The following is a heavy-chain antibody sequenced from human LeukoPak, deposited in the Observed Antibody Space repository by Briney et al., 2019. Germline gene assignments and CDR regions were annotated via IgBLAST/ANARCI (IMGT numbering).Heavy chain of an antibody. CDR1: GFTFDDYA. V-gene: IGHV3-9*01. CDR2: ITWNSGSI. D-gene: IGHD3-3*01. Sequence: GGSLRLSCAASGFTFDDYAMHWVRHAPGKGLGWVSGITWNSGSIGYADSVKGRFTISRDNAKNSLYLQMNSLRAEDTALYYCAKDIGRFLEWLGFDPWGQGTLVTVSS. J-gene: IGHJ5*02. CDR3: AKDIGRFLEWLGFDP.